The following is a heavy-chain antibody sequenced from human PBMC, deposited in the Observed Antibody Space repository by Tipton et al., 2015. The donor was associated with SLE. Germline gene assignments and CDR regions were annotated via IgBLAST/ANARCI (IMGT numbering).Heavy chain of an antibody. CDR2: LYSGGTK. V-gene: IGHV3-53*01. CDR1: GFSVLTTC. D-gene: IGHD7-27*01. CDR3: AKGGTGKFDY. Sequence: SLRLSCAASGFSVLTTCMSWVRQAPGKGLGWVAILYSGGTKHYADPGKGRVTISRDSSKNMLYLQMNSLRGEDKAVYYCAKGGTGKFDYWGQGTLVTVSS. J-gene: IGHJ4*02.